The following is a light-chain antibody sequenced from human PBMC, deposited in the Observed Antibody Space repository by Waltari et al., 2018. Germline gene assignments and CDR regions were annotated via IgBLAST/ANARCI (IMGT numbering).Light chain of an antibody. Sequence: QSVLTQPPSVSAAPGQKGTIPCSGTSFHIGNNYVSWYQQLPGTAPKLLIYDNNKRHSGIPDRFSGSKSGTSATLGITGLQTEDEADYYCGTWDSSLNIGVFGGGTKVTVL. J-gene: IGLJ3*02. CDR1: SFHIGNNY. CDR3: GTWDSSLNIGV. CDR2: DNN. V-gene: IGLV1-51*01.